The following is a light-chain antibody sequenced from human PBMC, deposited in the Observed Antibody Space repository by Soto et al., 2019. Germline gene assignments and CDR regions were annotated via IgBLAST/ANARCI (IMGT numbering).Light chain of an antibody. V-gene: IGKV3-20*01. CDR2: GAS. J-gene: IGKJ5*01. Sequence: EIVLTQSPGTLSLSPGERATLSCRASQSVSSSYLAWYQQKPGQAPRLIIYGASSRATGIPDRFSGSGSGTDFTLTISRLEPEDFAVYYCQQYGSSPWITFGQGTRLESK. CDR1: QSVSSSY. CDR3: QQYGSSPWIT.